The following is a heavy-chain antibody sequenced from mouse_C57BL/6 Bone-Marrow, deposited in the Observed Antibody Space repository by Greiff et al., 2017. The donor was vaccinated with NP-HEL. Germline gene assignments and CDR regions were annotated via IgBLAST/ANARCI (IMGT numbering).Heavy chain of an antibody. V-gene: IGHV5-17*01. Sequence: EVPLVESGGGLVKPGGSLKLSCAASGFTFSDYGMHWVRQAPEKGLEWVAYISSGSSTIYYADKVKGRFTISRDNAKNTLFLQMTSLRSEDTAMYYCVKAYGSSVFAYWGQGTLVTVSA. J-gene: IGHJ3*01. CDR3: VKAYGSSVFAY. CDR1: GFTFSDYG. CDR2: ISSGSSTI. D-gene: IGHD1-1*01.